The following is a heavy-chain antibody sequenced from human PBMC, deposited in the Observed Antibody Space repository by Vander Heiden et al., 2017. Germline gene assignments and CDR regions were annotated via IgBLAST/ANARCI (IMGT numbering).Heavy chain of an antibody. V-gene: IGHV1-2*02. CDR2: INPNSGDT. Sequence: QVQLVQSGAEVKKPGASVKVSCKASGYTFTDYYILWVRQAPGQGLEWMGWINPNSGDTNYAQKFQGRVTMTRDTSISTAYMELSRLRSDDTAVYYCARDLYYHGLALLYGMDVWGQGTTVTVSS. CDR3: ARDLYYHGLALLYGMDV. CDR1: GYTFTDYY. D-gene: IGHD3-10*01. J-gene: IGHJ6*02.